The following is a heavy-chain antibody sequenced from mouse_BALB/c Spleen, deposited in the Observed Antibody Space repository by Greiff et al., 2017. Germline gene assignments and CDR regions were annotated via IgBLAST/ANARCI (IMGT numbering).Heavy chain of an antibody. D-gene: IGHD1-2*01. CDR2: IWSGGST. V-gene: IGHV2-2*02. J-gene: IGHJ4*01. CDR3: ARNEGLLRPYAMDY. CDR1: GFSLTSYG. Sequence: VMLVESGPGLVQPSQSLSITCTVSGFSLTSYGVHWVRQSPGKGLEWLGVIWSGGSTDYNAAFISRLSISTDNSKSQVFFKMNSLQANDTAIDYSARNEGLLRPYAMDYWGQGTSVTVSS.